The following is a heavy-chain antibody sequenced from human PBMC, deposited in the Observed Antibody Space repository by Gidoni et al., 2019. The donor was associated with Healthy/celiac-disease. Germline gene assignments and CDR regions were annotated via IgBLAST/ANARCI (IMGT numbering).Heavy chain of an antibody. D-gene: IGHD3-10*01. CDR2: ISYDGSNK. J-gene: IGHJ4*02. CDR3: AKRGGSGAGVYFDY. CDR1: GFTFSSYG. Sequence: QVQLVESGGGVVQPGRSLRLSCAASGFTFSSYGMHWVRQAPGKGLGWVAVISYDGSNKYYADSVKGRFTISRDNSKNTLYLQMNSLRAEDTAVYYCAKRGGSGAGVYFDYWGQGTLVTVSS. V-gene: IGHV3-30*18.